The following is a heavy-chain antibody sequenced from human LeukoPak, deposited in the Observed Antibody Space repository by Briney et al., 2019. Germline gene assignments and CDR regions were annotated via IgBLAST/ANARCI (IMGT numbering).Heavy chain of an antibody. V-gene: IGHV3-23*01. CDR3: AKDGRIAAAGSPPRWFDP. Sequence: GGSLRLSCAASGFTFSSYAMSWVRQAPGKGLERVSAISGSGGSTYYADSVKGRFTISRDNSKNTLYLQMNSLRAEDTAVYYCAKDGRIAAAGSPPRWFDPWGQGTLVTVSS. CDR1: GFTFSSYA. D-gene: IGHD6-13*01. J-gene: IGHJ5*02. CDR2: ISGSGGST.